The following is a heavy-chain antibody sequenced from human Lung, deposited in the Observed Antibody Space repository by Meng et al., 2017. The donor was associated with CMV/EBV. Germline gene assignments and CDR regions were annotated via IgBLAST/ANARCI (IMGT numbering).Heavy chain of an antibody. CDR3: ASVTGSSDSSGYYYYYGMDV. D-gene: IGHD3-22*01. CDR2: IYYSGST. CDR1: GGSISSYY. V-gene: IGHV4-59*01. J-gene: IGHJ6*02. Sequence: SXTXSLXCTVSGGSISSYYWSWIRQPPGKGLEWIGYIYYSGSTNYNPSLKSRVTISVDTSKNQFSLKLSSVTAADTAVYYCASVTGSSDSSGYYYYYGMDVWXQGNXVTVSS.